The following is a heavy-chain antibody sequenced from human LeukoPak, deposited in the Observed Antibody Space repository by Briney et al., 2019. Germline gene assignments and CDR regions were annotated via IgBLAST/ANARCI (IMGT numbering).Heavy chain of an antibody. D-gene: IGHD4-17*01. J-gene: IGHJ3*01. CDR1: VSTLNELS. V-gene: IGHV1-24*01. CDR3: ATAGPLTYDDGDSVFAFDV. CDR2: FDPEHGAT. Sequence: ASVKVSCKMSVSTLNELSIHWVRQAPGKGLEGMESFDPEHGATSDTQRFQGRITMTEETVRDTSYLEVTRLTSEDTAVYFCATAGPLTYDDGDSVFAFDVWGQGTLVTVSS.